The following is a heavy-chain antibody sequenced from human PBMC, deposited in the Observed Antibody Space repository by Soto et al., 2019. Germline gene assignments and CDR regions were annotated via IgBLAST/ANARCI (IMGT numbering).Heavy chain of an antibody. CDR2: ISSSSSTI. CDR1: GFTFSSYS. J-gene: IGHJ4*02. D-gene: IGHD3-3*01. CDR3: ASGPEYEDFDY. V-gene: IGHV3-48*04. Sequence: GGSLRLSCAASGFTFSSYSMNWVRQAPGKGLEWVSYISSSSSTIYYADSVKGRFTISRDNAKNSLYLQMNSLRAEDTAVYYCASGPEYEDFDYWGQGTLVTVSS.